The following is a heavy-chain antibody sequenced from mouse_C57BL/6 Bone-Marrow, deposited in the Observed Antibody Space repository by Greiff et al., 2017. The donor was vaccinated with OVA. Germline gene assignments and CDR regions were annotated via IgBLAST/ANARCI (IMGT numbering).Heavy chain of an antibody. D-gene: IGHD2-4*01. Sequence: DVMLVESGGDLVKPGGSLKLSCAASGFTFSSYGMSWVRQTPDKRLEWVATISSGGSYTYYPDSVKGRFTISRDNAKNTLYLQMSSLKSEDTAMYYCAGDYDGFAYWGQGTLVTVSA. J-gene: IGHJ3*01. CDR1: GFTFSSYG. V-gene: IGHV5-6*02. CDR3: AGDYDGFAY. CDR2: ISSGGSYT.